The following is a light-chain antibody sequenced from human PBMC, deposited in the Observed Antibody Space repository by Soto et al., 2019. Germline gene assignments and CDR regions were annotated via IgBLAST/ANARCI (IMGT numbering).Light chain of an antibody. CDR1: QSIANN. CDR2: GAS. J-gene: IGKJ1*01. CDR3: HQYNNWPQT. Sequence: IVMTQSPATLSVSPGETATLSCRASQSIANNLAWYQQRPGQVPRLLVSGASTRATGIPARFSGSRSGTEFTLTITNLQSEDFAVYYCHQYNNWPQTFGQGTKVEIK. V-gene: IGKV3D-15*01.